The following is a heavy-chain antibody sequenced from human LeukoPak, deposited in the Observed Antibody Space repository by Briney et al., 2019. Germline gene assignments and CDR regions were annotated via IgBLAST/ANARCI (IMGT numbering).Heavy chain of an antibody. CDR3: ARDMDEQWLVREGDAFDI. D-gene: IGHD6-19*01. Sequence: GSVKVSCKASGYTFTSYGISWVRQAPGQGLEWMGWISAYNGNTNYAQKLQGRVTMTTDTSTSTAYMELRGLRSDDTAVYYCARDMDEQWLVREGDAFDIWGQGTMVTVSS. CDR2: ISAYNGNT. J-gene: IGHJ3*02. CDR1: GYTFTSYG. V-gene: IGHV1-18*01.